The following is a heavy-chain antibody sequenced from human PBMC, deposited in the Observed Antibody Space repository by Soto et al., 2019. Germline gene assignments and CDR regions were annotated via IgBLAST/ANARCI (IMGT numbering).Heavy chain of an antibody. D-gene: IGHD3-16*01. Sequence: GASVKVSCKASGYSFTRYGIGWARQAPGQGLEWMGWINAYNGNTNYAQNLQGRLTLTTDTSTTTAYMELRSLRSNDTAIYYCAMVDVYVTPSPQDVWRQGTTVTVSS. J-gene: IGHJ6*02. CDR2: INAYNGNT. CDR1: GYSFTRYG. V-gene: IGHV1-18*01. CDR3: AMVDVYVTPSPQDV.